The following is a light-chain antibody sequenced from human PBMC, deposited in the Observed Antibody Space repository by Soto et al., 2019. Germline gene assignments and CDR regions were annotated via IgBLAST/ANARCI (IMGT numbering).Light chain of an antibody. J-gene: IGKJ5*01. CDR3: QQYNNLPFT. Sequence: DIVMTKYPETLSVPPLERPTLSCRASQSVSSNFAWYQQKPGQAHRLLIYGASTRATGIPARFSGSGSGTEFPLTISSLQSEDFTVYYCQQYNNLPFTFGQGTLLEIK. CDR2: GAS. CDR1: QSVSSN. V-gene: IGKV3D-15*01.